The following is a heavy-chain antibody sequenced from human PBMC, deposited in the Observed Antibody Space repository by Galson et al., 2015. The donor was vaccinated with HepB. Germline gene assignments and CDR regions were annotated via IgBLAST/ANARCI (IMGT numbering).Heavy chain of an antibody. CDR1: GFTFSSYA. V-gene: IGHV3-30*04. CDR2: ISYDGSNK. J-gene: IGHJ6*02. CDR3: ARATYKAAAGPYYYGMDV. Sequence: SLRLSCAASGFTFSSYAMHWVRQAPGKGLEWVAVISYDGSNKYYADSVKGRFTISRDNSKNTLYLQMNSLRAEDTAVYYCARATYKAAAGPYYYGMDVWGQGTTVTVSS. D-gene: IGHD6-13*01.